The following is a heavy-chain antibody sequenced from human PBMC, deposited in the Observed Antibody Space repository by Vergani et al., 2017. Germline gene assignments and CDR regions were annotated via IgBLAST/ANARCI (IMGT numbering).Heavy chain of an antibody. Sequence: QVQLQESGPGLVKPSETLSLTCTVSNDSVSNTFYYWGWIRQTPGKGLEWIGSIYYSGSTYYNPSLESRVTMSVDTSKNQFSLKLNSVTAADTAVYFCARVMYRDEASTGYRLEGMDIWGQGTTVTISS. V-gene: IGHV4-39*07. CDR1: NDSVSNTFYY. CDR2: IYYSGST. J-gene: IGHJ6*02. CDR3: ARVMYRDEASTGYRLEGMDI. D-gene: IGHD3-9*01.